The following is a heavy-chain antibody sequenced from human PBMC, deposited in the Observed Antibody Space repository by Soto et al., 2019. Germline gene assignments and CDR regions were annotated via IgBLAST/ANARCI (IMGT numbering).Heavy chain of an antibody. CDR1: GFSFSDFS. V-gene: IGHV3-23*05. CDR2: IDLTGSPK. Sequence: GGSLRLSCAASGFSFSDFSMNWFRQAPGKGLEWVSFIDLTGSPKYYSDSVKGRFTMSKDISKNTVYLQMNSLRVEDTAMYYCARDGVAEGMSSSDNWGRGVLVTVSS. D-gene: IGHD2-21*01. CDR3: ARDGVAEGMSSSDN. J-gene: IGHJ1*01.